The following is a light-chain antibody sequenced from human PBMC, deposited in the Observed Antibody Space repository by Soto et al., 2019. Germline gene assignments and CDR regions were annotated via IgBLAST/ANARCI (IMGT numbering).Light chain of an antibody. J-gene: IGKJ1*01. CDR2: DAS. CDR3: QQYGTYWT. Sequence: IQMTQSPSTLSASVGDRVTISCRASQNIVRSLAWYQQKPGETPNVLVYDASSLKSGVPSRFSGSGSGTAFSLTITNLQRDDSATYYCQQYGTYWTFGQGTKVEIK. V-gene: IGKV1-5*01. CDR1: QNIVRS.